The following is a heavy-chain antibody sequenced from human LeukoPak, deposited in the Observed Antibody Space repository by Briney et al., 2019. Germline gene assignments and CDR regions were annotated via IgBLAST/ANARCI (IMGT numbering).Heavy chain of an antibody. D-gene: IGHD6-19*01. CDR3: VRDPTNTSGRYAYFDY. Sequence: ASVKVSCKASGYTFTHHGISWVRQAPGQGLEWMGWISCYSGDTNYAQKLQGRVTMSTDTSTSTAYMELTGLRSDDTAVYYCVRDPTNTSGRYAYFDYWGQGTLVTVSS. CDR1: GYTFTHHG. J-gene: IGHJ4*02. CDR2: ISCYSGDT. V-gene: IGHV1-18*01.